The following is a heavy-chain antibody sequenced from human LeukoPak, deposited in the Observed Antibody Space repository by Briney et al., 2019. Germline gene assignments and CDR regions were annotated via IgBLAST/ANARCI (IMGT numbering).Heavy chain of an antibody. J-gene: IGHJ3*02. D-gene: IGHD3-10*01. V-gene: IGHV4-61*01. CDR3: AREGVWFGEQYAFDI. Sequence: SETLSLTCTVSGYSISSGYYWSWIRQPPGKGLEWIGYIYYSGSTNYNPSLKSRVTISVDTSKNQFSLKLSSVTAADTAVYYCAREGVWFGEQYAFDIWGQGTMVTVSS. CDR1: GYSISSGYY. CDR2: IYYSGST.